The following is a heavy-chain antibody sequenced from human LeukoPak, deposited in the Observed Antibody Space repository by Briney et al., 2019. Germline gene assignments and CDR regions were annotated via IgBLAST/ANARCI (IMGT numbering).Heavy chain of an antibody. CDR1: GYTFTSYY. CDR2: INPSGGST. CDR3: ARDEGCSSTSCLFDY. D-gene: IGHD2-2*01. V-gene: IGHV1-46*01. J-gene: IGHJ4*02. Sequence: ASVKVSCTASGYTFTSYYMHWVRQAPGQGLEWMGIINPSGGSTNYAQKFQGRVTMTRDMSTSTVYMELSSLRSEDTAVYYCARDEGCSSTSCLFDYWGQGTLVTVSS.